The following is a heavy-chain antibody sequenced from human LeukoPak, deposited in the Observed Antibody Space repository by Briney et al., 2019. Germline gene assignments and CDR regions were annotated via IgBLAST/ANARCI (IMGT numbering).Heavy chain of an antibody. CDR2: IYYSGST. CDR3: ASPPGAGNPGVEYFDY. J-gene: IGHJ4*02. Sequence: PSETLSLTCTVSGGSISSSSYYWGWIRQPPGKGLEWIGSIYYSGSTYYNPSLKSRVTISVDTSKNQFSLKLSSVTAADTAVYYCASPPGAGNPGVEYFDYWGQGTLVTVSS. V-gene: IGHV4-39*01. D-gene: IGHD6-19*01. CDR1: GGSISSSSYY.